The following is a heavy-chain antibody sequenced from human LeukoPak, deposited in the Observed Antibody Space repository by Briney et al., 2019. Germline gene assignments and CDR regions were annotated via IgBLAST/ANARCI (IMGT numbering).Heavy chain of an antibody. CDR1: GFTFSGYG. CDR3: AKDFRYGVDY. J-gene: IGHJ4*02. V-gene: IGHV3-30*02. Sequence: PGGSLRLSCAASGFTFSGYGMHWVRQAPGKGLEWVTFIRYDGSNKFYADSVKGRFTISRDNSKNTLFLQMNSLRPDDTAVYYCAKDFRYGVDYWGQGTLVTVSS. D-gene: IGHD3-9*01. CDR2: IRYDGSNK.